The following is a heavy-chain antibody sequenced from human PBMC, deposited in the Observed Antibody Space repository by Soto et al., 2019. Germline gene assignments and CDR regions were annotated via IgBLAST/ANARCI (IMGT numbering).Heavy chain of an antibody. CDR3: VRALGSRFMEWPRFEP. V-gene: IGHV4-30-4*01. CDR1: VASISSGDYY. J-gene: IGHJ5*02. D-gene: IGHD3-3*01. Sequence: SETLSLTCTVSVASISSGDYYWSWIRQPPGKGLEWIAHISYRWTTNYNPSLKSRVTMSVDTSKNQFSLKLNSVNAADTAVYYCVRALGSRFMEWPRFEPWGQGTMVTVSS. CDR2: ISYRWTT.